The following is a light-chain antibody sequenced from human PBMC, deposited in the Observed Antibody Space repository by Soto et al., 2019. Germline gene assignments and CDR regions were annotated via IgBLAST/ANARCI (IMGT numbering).Light chain of an antibody. Sequence: QSVLTQPPSVSRAPGQRVTISCTGSSSNIGAGYDVHWYQQLPGTAPKLLIYGNSNRPSGVPDRFSGSKSGTSASLAITGLQAEDEADYYCQSYDSSLSGRGVFGGGTKLTVL. CDR2: GNS. V-gene: IGLV1-40*01. J-gene: IGLJ2*01. CDR1: SSNIGAGYD. CDR3: QSYDSSLSGRGV.